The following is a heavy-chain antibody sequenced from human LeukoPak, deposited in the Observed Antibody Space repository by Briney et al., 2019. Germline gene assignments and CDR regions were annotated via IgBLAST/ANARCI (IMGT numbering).Heavy chain of an antibody. J-gene: IGHJ3*02. CDR1: GYTFTSYG. Sequence: ASVKVSCKASGYTFTSYGITWVRQAPGQGLEWMGWISAYTGDTNYAQKLQGRVTMTTDTSTSTAYTELRNLRSDDTALYYCARGVRYFDSVLCNAFDIWGQGTMVTVSS. D-gene: IGHD3-9*01. V-gene: IGHV1-18*01. CDR3: ARGVRYFDSVLCNAFDI. CDR2: ISAYTGDT.